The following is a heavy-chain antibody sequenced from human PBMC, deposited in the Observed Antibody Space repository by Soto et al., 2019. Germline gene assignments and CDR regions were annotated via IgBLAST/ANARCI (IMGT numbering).Heavy chain of an antibody. Sequence: EVQLLESGGGLVQPGGSLRLSCAASGFTFSGYAMSWVRQAPGKGLEWVSAISGSGGSTYYADSVKGRFTISRDNSKNTLYLQMNSLRAEDTAVYYCAKRGGRNYYGMDVWGQGTTVTVSS. J-gene: IGHJ6*02. CDR2: ISGSGGST. V-gene: IGHV3-23*01. CDR1: GFTFSGYA. CDR3: AKRGGRNYYGMDV. D-gene: IGHD3-16*01.